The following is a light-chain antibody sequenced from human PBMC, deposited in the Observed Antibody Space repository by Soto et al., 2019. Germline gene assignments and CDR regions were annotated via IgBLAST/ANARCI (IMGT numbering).Light chain of an antibody. CDR3: LSYTSSTTYV. CDR1: SNNVCGYNS. CDR2: DVS. J-gene: IGLJ1*01. Sequence: LNQPATESESPEQSITISCTGTSNNVCGYNSVSWYQQPPVKAPKLVIFDVSNRPSGVSNRFSGSKSGNTASLTISWLQPEDEADYYCLSYTSSTTYVFGTGTKVTVL. V-gene: IGLV2-14*01.